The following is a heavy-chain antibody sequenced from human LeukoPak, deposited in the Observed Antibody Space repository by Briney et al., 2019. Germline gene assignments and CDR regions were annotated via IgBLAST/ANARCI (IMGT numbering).Heavy chain of an antibody. CDR3: ARDRPYYYDSRTEFDY. D-gene: IGHD3-22*01. CDR1: GFTFSSYG. V-gene: IGHV3-33*01. Sequence: AGGSLRLSCAASGFTFSSYGMHWVRQAPGKGLEWVAVIWYDGSNKYYADSVKGRFTISRDNSKNTLYLQMNSLRAEDTAVYYCARDRPYYYDSRTEFDYWGQGTLVTVSS. J-gene: IGHJ4*02. CDR2: IWYDGSNK.